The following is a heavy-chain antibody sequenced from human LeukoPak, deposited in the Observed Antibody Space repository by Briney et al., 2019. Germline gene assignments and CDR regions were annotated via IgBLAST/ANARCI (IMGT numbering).Heavy chain of an antibody. V-gene: IGHV3-30*02. D-gene: IGHD2-15*01. Sequence: GGSLRLSCAASGFTFSSYVMHWVRQAPRKGLEWVAFIRFDGSNKYYADSVKGRFTISRDNSKNTLYLQMNSLRAEDTAVYYCAKQNCGGGSCYSGDYFDNWGQGTLVTVSS. CDR1: GFTFSSYV. J-gene: IGHJ4*02. CDR3: AKQNCGGGSCYSGDYFDN. CDR2: IRFDGSNK.